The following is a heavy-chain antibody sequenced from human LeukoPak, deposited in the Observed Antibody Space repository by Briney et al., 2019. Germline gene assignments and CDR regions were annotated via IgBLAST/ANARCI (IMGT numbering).Heavy chain of an antibody. Sequence: GGSLRLSCAASGFTFSSYSMNWVRQAPGKGLEWVAVISYDGSNKYYADSVKGRFTISRDNSKNTLYLQMNSLRAEDTAVYYCAKALDWLFRAFDIWGQGTMVTVSS. CDR3: AKALDWLFRAFDI. V-gene: IGHV3-30*18. CDR2: ISYDGSNK. J-gene: IGHJ3*02. D-gene: IGHD3-9*01. CDR1: GFTFSSYS.